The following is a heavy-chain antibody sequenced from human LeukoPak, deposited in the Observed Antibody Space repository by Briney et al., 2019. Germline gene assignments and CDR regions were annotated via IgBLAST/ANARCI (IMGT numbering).Heavy chain of an antibody. CDR3: ARILSTSYFDL. Sequence: PSETLSLTCTVSVGSISSNYWSWIRQPAGKGLEYIGRIYTSGSTSYNPSLKSRVTISLDKPKNQFSLKLSSVTAADTAVYYCARILSTSYFDLWGRGTLVTVSS. D-gene: IGHD2-8*02. V-gene: IGHV4-4*07. CDR1: VGSISSNY. CDR2: IYTSGST. J-gene: IGHJ2*01.